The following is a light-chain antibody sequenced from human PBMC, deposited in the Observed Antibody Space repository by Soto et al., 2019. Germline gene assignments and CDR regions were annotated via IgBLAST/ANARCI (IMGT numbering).Light chain of an antibody. CDR3: QQYNNWPGT. CDR2: GAS. Sequence: IVMTQSPATLSMSPGERATLSCRASQSVNRDLAWYQQNPGQSPRLLIFGASIRATSIPARFSGSGSGTEFTLTIGSLQSEDCALYYCQQYNNWPGTFGQGTKVDIK. V-gene: IGKV3-15*01. J-gene: IGKJ1*01. CDR1: QSVNRD.